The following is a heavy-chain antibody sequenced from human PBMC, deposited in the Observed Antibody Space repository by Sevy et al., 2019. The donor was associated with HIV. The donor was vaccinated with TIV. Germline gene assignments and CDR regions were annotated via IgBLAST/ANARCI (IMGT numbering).Heavy chain of an antibody. CDR2: FDPQDVKT. J-gene: IGHJ5*02. D-gene: IGHD2-15*01. CDR1: GYTLTKLS. V-gene: IGHV1-24*01. CDR3: ATVGLRYFSGSSSYQGDWFDP. Sequence: ASVKVSCKVSGYTLTKLSIDWVRQAPGKALEWMGEFDPQDVKTISSQRFQGTLTMTVDTSTDTAYMELSNLTSEDTAVYYCATVGLRYFSGSSSYQGDWFDPWGQGTLVTVSS.